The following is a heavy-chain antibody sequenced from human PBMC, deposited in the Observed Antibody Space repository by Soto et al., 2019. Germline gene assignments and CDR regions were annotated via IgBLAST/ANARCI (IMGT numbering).Heavy chain of an antibody. V-gene: IGHV1-46*01. J-gene: IGHJ5*02. D-gene: IGHD2-15*01. Sequence: ASVKVSCKASGYTFTSYYMHCVRQAPGQVLEWMGIINPSGGSTSYAQKFQGRVTMTRDTSTSTVYMELSSLRSEDTAVYYCARGERVYCSGGSCYSLSWFDPWGQGTLVTVSS. CDR2: INPSGGST. CDR3: ARGERVYCSGGSCYSLSWFDP. CDR1: GYTFTSYY.